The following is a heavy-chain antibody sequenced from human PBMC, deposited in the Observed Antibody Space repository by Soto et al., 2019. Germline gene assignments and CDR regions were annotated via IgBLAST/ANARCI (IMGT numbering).Heavy chain of an antibody. V-gene: IGHV3-30*18. Sequence: QVQLVESGGGVVQPGRSLRLSCAASGFTFNRFGMHWVRQAPGKGLEWVAVISYDGNNKFYADSVKGRFTISRDNSHDTLYLQMNSLRPEDTAMYYCAKAVDISVRGVPPSDYWGQGTLVIVSS. J-gene: IGHJ4*02. CDR3: AKAVDISVRGVPPSDY. CDR2: ISYDGNNK. CDR1: GFTFNRFG. D-gene: IGHD3-10*02.